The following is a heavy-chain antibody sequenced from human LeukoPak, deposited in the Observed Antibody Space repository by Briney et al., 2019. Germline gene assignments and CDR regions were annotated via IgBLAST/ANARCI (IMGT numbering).Heavy chain of an antibody. CDR2: IYTSGST. CDR1: GGSISSGSYY. V-gene: IGHV4-61*02. CDR3: ARTGILSGYFDY. Sequence: SETLSLTCTVSGGSISSGSYYWSWIRQPAGKGLEWIGRIYTSGSTNYNPSLKSRVTISVDTSKNQFSLKLSSVTAADTAVYYCARTGILSGYFDYWGQGTLVTVSS. J-gene: IGHJ4*02. D-gene: IGHD2-15*01.